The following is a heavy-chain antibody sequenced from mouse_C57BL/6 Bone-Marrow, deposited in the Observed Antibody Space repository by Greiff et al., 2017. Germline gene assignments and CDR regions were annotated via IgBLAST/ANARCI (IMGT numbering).Heavy chain of an antibody. CDR1: GYAFSSYW. CDR3: ARPGDYYGSSWYYFDD. J-gene: IGHJ2*01. CDR2: IYPGDGDT. V-gene: IGHV1-80*01. D-gene: IGHD1-1*01. Sequence: VQLVESGAELVKPGASVKISCKASGYAFSSYWMNWVKQRPGKGLEWIGQIYPGDGDTNYNGKFKGKATLTADKSSSTAYMQLSSLTSEDSAVYFCARPGDYYGSSWYYFDDWGQGTTLTVSS.